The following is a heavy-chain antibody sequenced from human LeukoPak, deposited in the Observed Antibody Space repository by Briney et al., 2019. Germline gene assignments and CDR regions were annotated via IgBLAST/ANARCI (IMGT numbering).Heavy chain of an antibody. V-gene: IGHV3-23*01. D-gene: IGHD2-21*02. Sequence: GGSLRLSCAVSGFTFSNYAMSWVRQAPGKGLEWVSVISGSGGTTHYADSVKGRFTITRDKSKNTLHLQMNSLRAEDTAVYYCAKDRSLGAEVTTNPQFDYWGQGTLVTVSS. CDR1: GFTFSNYA. CDR2: ISGSGGTT. CDR3: AKDRSLGAEVTTNPQFDY. J-gene: IGHJ4*02.